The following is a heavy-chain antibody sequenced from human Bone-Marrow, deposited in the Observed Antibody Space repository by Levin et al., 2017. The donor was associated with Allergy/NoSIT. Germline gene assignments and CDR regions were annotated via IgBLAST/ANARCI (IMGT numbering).Heavy chain of an antibody. Sequence: GGSLRLSCADSGFTFSDYYMSWIRQAPGKGLEWVAFISSRSTHTNYADSVKGRFTISRDNAKNTLYLQMNSLRAEDTAVYYCARVAAENYYFDYWGQGTLVTVSS. CDR1: GFTFSDYY. CDR3: ARVAAENYYFDY. J-gene: IGHJ4*02. CDR2: ISSRSTHT. V-gene: IGHV3-11*05.